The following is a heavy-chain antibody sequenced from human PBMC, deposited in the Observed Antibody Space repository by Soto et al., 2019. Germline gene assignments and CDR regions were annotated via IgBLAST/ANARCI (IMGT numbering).Heavy chain of an antibody. D-gene: IGHD2-2*01. Sequence: SETLSLTCTVSGGSISSYYWRWIRQPPGKGLEWIGYIYYSGSTNYNPSLKSRVTISVDTSKNQFSLKLSSVTAADTAVYYCSRDTRRKPYSTIIPYYFDYWGQGTLVTVSS. CDR3: SRDTRRKPYSTIIPYYFDY. CDR2: IYYSGST. J-gene: IGHJ4*02. CDR1: GGSISSYY. V-gene: IGHV4-59*01.